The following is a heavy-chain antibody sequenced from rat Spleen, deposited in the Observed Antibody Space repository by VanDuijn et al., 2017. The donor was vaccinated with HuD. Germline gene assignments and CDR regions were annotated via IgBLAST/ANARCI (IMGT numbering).Heavy chain of an antibody. V-gene: IGHV5-25*01. CDR1: GLSFSNYD. D-gene: IGHD1-6*01. CDR3: TRAIYTTDYYYAKGYYVMDA. CDR2: ISYDGTAT. J-gene: IGHJ4*01. Sequence: EVQLVESGGGLVQPGRSMKLSCAASGLSFSNYDMAWVRQAPTKGLEWVASISYDGTATYYRDSVKGRFTVFRDNAESTLYLQMGSLRAEDTATYYCTRAIYTTDYYYAKGYYVMDAGGQGASVTVSS.